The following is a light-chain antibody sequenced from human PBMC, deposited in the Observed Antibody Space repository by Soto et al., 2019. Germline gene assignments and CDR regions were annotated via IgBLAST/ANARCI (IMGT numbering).Light chain of an antibody. J-gene: IGKJ5*01. CDR2: DVS. CDR1: QSVSSNY. CDR3: QQRSNWPQIT. V-gene: IGKV3-11*01. Sequence: IALPQSTGTLSFFPGERATLSCRAGQSVSSNYLAWYQQKPGQAPRLLIYDVSNRATGIPARFSGSGSGTDFTLTIGSLEPEDFAVYYCQQRSNWPQITFGQGTRLEIK.